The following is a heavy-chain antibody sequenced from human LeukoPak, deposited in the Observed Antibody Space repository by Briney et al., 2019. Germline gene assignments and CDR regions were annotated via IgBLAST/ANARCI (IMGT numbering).Heavy chain of an antibody. CDR1: EMSFSAYY. Sequence: SETLSLTCAVSEMSFSAYYWNWIRQSPGKGLEWIGEINYGGSTKYTPSLEGRGTILIDTSKNQFSLKLASVTAADTAVYYCARGFPPGSGSRGSHAFDVWGQGTMVTVSS. J-gene: IGHJ3*01. V-gene: IGHV4-34*01. CDR2: INYGGST. D-gene: IGHD6-19*01. CDR3: ARGFPPGSGSRGSHAFDV.